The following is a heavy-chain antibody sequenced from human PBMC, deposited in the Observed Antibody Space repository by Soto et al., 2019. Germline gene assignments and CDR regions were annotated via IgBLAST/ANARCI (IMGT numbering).Heavy chain of an antibody. V-gene: IGHV4-34*01. D-gene: IGHD3-9*01. J-gene: IGHJ4*02. CDR3: ARDSRTSYYKRSYYFDY. CDR1: GASFSGDY. Sequence: SETLSLTCGVYGASFSGDYWSWIRQPPGKGLEWIGEINHSGNTNYNPSLKSRVTISVDTSKNQVSLKVRSVTAADTAVYYCARDSRTSYYKRSYYFDYWGQGTLVTVSS. CDR2: INHSGNT.